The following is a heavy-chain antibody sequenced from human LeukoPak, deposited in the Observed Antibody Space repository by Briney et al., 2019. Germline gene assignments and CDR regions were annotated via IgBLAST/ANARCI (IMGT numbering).Heavy chain of an antibody. CDR2: ISGGGGNS. CDR1: GITFVNYI. CDR3: ARDLTTFES. V-gene: IGHV3-23*01. Sequence: GGSLRLSCAASGITFVNYIMNWVRQAPGKGLEWVAAISGGGGNSWYADSVKGRFTISRDTSKNTVYLQMNSLKVDDTAVYYCARDLTTFESWGQGTLVSLSS. D-gene: IGHD4-11*01. J-gene: IGHJ4*02.